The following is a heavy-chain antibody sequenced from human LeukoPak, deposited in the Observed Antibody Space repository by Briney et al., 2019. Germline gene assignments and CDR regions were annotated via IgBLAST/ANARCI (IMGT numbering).Heavy chain of an antibody. CDR2: IWYDGSSK. CDR1: GFTFSSYG. Sequence: GRSLRLSCAASGFTFSSYGMHWVRQAPGKGLEWVAVIWYDGSSKYYADSVKGRFTISRDNSKNTLYLQMNSLRAEDTAVYYCARDAWRYSYGPYYYYYGMDVWGQGTTVTVSS. V-gene: IGHV3-33*01. J-gene: IGHJ6*02. CDR3: ARDAWRYSYGPYYYYYGMDV. D-gene: IGHD5-18*01.